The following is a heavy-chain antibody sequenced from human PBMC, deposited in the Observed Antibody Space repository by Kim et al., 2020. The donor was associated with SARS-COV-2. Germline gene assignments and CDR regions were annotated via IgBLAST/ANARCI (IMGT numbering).Heavy chain of an antibody. Sequence: SETLSLTCGVSGGSISSNNWWSWVRQPPGKGLEWIGDIYHSGTTNYNPSLKSRVTISVDKSKNHLSLNLRSMTAADTAVYYCARPVAGSVWDVWGHGPTV. D-gene: IGHD6-19*01. J-gene: IGHJ6*02. CDR1: GGSISSNNW. CDR3: ARPVAGSVWDV. V-gene: IGHV4-4*02. CDR2: IYHSGTT.